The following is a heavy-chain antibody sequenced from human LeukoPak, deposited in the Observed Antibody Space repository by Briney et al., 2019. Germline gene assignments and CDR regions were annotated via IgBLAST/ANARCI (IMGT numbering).Heavy chain of an antibody. CDR1: GGSISSYY. J-gene: IGHJ6*03. CDR3: ARVRQQLIRSYYYYMDV. V-gene: IGHV4-34*01. CDR2: INHSGST. D-gene: IGHD6-13*01. Sequence: SETLSLTCTVSGGSISSYYWSWIRQPAGKGLEWIGEINHSGSTNYNPSLKSRVTISVDTSKNQFSLKLSSVTAADTAVYYCARVRQQLIRSYYYYMDVWGKGTTVTVSS.